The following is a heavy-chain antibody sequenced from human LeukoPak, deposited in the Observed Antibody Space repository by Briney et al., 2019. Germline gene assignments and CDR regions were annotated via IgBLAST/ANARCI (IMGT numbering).Heavy chain of an antibody. CDR2: INPSGGST. Sequence: GASVKVSCKASGYTFTSYYMHWVRQAPGQGLEWMGIINPSGGSTSYAQKFQGRVTMTRDTSTSTVYMELSSLRSEDTAVYYCARGAYYDSSGYDRTGLFDYWGQGTLVTVSS. D-gene: IGHD3-22*01. V-gene: IGHV1-46*01. CDR1: GYTFTSYY. J-gene: IGHJ4*02. CDR3: ARGAYYDSSGYDRTGLFDY.